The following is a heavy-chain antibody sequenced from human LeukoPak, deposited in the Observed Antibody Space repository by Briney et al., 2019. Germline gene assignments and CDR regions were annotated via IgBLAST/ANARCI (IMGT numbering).Heavy chain of an antibody. Sequence: ETLSLTCAVSGDSISSNNWWSWVRQAPGKGLEWVSIIYYGSNTFYADSVKGRFTISRDNSKNTLYLQINSLRAEDTAVYYCAALSGVGVKIGFDHWGQGALVVVSS. J-gene: IGHJ4*02. CDR1: GDSISSNN. CDR3: AALSGVGVKIGFDH. V-gene: IGHV3-66*01. CDR2: IYYGSNT. D-gene: IGHD1-26*01.